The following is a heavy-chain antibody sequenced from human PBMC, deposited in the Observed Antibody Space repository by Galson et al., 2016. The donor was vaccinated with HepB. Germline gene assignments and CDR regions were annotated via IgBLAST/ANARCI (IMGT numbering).Heavy chain of an antibody. CDR3: AKRHGVWGTFRAAGMDV. J-gene: IGHJ6*02. CDR1: GFTFEDYG. CDR2: IHWSGDGT. D-gene: IGHD3-16*01. V-gene: IGHV3-20*04. Sequence: SLRLSCAASGFTFEDYGMSWVRQAPGKGLEWVSGIHWSGDGTGYADSVKGRFTISRDNAKSTLFLQMNSLRTEDTAVYSCAKRHGVWGTFRAAGMDVWGLGATVTVSS.